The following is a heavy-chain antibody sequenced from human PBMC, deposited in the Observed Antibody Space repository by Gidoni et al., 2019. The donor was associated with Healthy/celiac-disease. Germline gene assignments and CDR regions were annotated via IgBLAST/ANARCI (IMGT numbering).Heavy chain of an antibody. Sequence: QVQLVESGGGVVQPGRSLRLSCAASGFTFSSYAMHWVRQAPGKGLEWVAVISYDGSNKYYADSVKGRFTISRDNSKNTLYLQMNSLRAEDTAVYYCARDQTDYGDYAFDYWGQGTLVTVSS. D-gene: IGHD4-17*01. CDR1: GFTFSSYA. CDR2: ISYDGSNK. CDR3: ARDQTDYGDYAFDY. J-gene: IGHJ4*02. V-gene: IGHV3-30-3*01.